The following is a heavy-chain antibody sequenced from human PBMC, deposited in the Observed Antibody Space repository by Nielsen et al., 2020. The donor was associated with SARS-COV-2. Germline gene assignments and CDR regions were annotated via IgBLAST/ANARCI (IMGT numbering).Heavy chain of an antibody. J-gene: IGHJ4*02. CDR2: IYYSGST. Sequence: WIRQPPGKGLEWIGYIYYSGSTYYNPSLKSRVTMSVDTSKNQFSLKLSSVTAADTAVYYCARLGYSSGLNDYWGQGTLVTVSS. D-gene: IGHD6-19*01. V-gene: IGHV4-28*01. CDR3: ARLGYSSGLNDY.